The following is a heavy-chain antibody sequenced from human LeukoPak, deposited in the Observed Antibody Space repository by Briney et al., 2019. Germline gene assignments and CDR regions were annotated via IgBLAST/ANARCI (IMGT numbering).Heavy chain of an antibody. Sequence: GASVKVSCKASGYTFTSYDINWVRQATGQGLEWMGWMNPNSGNTGYAQKFQGRVTITRNTSISTAYMELSSLRSEDTAVYYCERGQQLVSYYYYYMDVWGKGTTVTVSS. D-gene: IGHD6-13*01. V-gene: IGHV1-8*03. J-gene: IGHJ6*03. CDR3: ERGQQLVSYYYYYMDV. CDR2: MNPNSGNT. CDR1: GYTFTSYD.